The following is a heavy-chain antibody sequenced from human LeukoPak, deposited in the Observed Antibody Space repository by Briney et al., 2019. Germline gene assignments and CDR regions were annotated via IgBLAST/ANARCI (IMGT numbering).Heavy chain of an antibody. J-gene: IGHJ3*02. CDR3: ARAGGYDAFDI. CDR2: ISYDGRT. V-gene: IGHV3-30*04. Sequence: QTGRSLRLSCAASRFTFSSSVMLWVRQAPGKGLEWVALISYDGRTKDSGKGRFTISRDNSKNTLFLEMTSLRAEDTALYFWARAGGYDAFDIWGQGTLVTVSS. D-gene: IGHD5-12*01. CDR1: RFTFSSSV.